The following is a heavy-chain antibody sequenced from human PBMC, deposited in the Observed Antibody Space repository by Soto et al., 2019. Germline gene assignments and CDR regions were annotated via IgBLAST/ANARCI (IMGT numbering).Heavy chain of an antibody. CDR3: ARDLVAEAANPPNWFDP. J-gene: IGHJ5*02. D-gene: IGHD2-15*01. Sequence: QVQLQQWGAGLLKPSETLSLTCAVYGGSFSGYYWSWIRQPPGKRLEWIGEINHSGSTNYNPSLKSRATISVDTSKNQFSLKLTSVTAADTAVYYCARDLVAEAANPPNWFDPWGQGTLVTVSS. V-gene: IGHV4-34*01. CDR2: INHSGST. CDR1: GGSFSGYY.